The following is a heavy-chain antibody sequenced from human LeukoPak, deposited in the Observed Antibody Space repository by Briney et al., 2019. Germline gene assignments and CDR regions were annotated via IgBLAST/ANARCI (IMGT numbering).Heavy chain of an antibody. Sequence: GESLKISCKGSGYSFTSYWIGWVRQMPGKGLEWMGIIYPGDSDTRYSPSFQGQVTISADKSISTAYLQWSSLKASDTAMYYCARSFSRSLGSYYYYGMDVWGQGTTVTVSS. J-gene: IGHJ6*02. D-gene: IGHD2/OR15-2a*01. V-gene: IGHV5-51*01. CDR3: ARSFSRSLGSYYYYGMDV. CDR2: IYPGDSDT. CDR1: GYSFTSYW.